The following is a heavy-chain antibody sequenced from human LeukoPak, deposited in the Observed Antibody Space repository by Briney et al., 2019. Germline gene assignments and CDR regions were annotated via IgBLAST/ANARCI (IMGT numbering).Heavy chain of an antibody. V-gene: IGHV3-74*01. CDR3: ARENVTSPYYYYGMDV. CDR2: INSDGSTT. D-gene: IGHD1-1*01. Sequence: PGGSLRLSCAASGFTFSSYWMHWVRQAPGKGLVWVSRINSDGSTTNYADSVKGRFTISRDNAKNTLYLQMNSLRAEDTAVYYCARENVTSPYYYYGMDVWGQGTTVTVSS. CDR1: GFTFSSYW. J-gene: IGHJ6*02.